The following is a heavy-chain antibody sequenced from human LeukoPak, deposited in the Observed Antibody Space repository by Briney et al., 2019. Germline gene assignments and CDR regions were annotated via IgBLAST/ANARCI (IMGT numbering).Heavy chain of an antibody. CDR3: AREAIDY. V-gene: IGHV3-48*01. D-gene: IGHD5-12*01. CDR2: ISSSSTI. Sequence: PGGSLRLSCAASGFTFSSYSMNWVRQAPGKGLEWVSYISSSSTIYYADSVKGRFTISRDNAKNSLYLQMNSLRAEDTAVYYCAREAIDYWGQGTLVTVSS. CDR1: GFTFSSYS. J-gene: IGHJ4*02.